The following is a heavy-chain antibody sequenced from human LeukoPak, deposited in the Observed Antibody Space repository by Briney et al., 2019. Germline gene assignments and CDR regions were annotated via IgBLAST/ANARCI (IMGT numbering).Heavy chain of an antibody. J-gene: IGHJ4*02. V-gene: IGHV1-8*01. CDR1: GYTFTSYD. D-gene: IGHD4-11*01. Sequence: ASVKVSCKASGYTFTSYDINWVRQATGQGLEWMGWMNPNSGNTGYAQKFQGRVTMTRNTSISTAYMELSSLRSEDTAVYYCARGTQDYTTYYFDYWGQGTLVTVSS. CDR2: MNPNSGNT. CDR3: ARGTQDYTTYYFDY.